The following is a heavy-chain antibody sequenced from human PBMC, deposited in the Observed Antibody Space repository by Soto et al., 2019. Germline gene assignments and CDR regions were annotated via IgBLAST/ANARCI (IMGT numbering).Heavy chain of an antibody. J-gene: IGHJ5*02. V-gene: IGHV4-34*01. CDR1: GGSFSAYY. Sequence: KASETLSLTCAFSGGSFSAYYWSWIRQPPGKGLEWIGEINDSGTSNYNPSLKSRVAILLDTSKSQFSLKLSSVTAADTAVYYCASNFGVRRFDPWGQGTLVTVSS. CDR2: INDSGTS. D-gene: IGHD3-10*01. CDR3: ASNFGVRRFDP.